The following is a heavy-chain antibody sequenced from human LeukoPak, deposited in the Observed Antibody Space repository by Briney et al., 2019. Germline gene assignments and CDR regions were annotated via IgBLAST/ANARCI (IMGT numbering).Heavy chain of an antibody. J-gene: IGHJ4*02. Sequence: ASVKVSCKASGYTFTGYYMHWVRQAPGQGLEWTGWINPNSGGTNYAQKFQGRVTMTRDTSISTAYMELSRLRSDDTAVYYCARDLGLHAVGGGYYYVNWGQGTLVTVSS. V-gene: IGHV1-2*02. CDR3: ARDLGLHAVGGGYYYVN. D-gene: IGHD3-10*02. CDR1: GYTFTGYY. CDR2: INPNSGGT.